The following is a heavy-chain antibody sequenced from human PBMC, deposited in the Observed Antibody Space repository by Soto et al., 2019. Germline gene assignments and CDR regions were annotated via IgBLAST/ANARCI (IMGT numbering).Heavy chain of an antibody. J-gene: IGHJ4*02. CDR2: ISAYNGNT. CDR1: GYTFTSYG. D-gene: IGHD5-18*01. CDR3: ARDSGRNTAMVPPFDY. V-gene: IGHV1-18*01. Sequence: ASVKVSCKASGYTFTSYGISWVRQAPGQGLEWMGWISAYNGNTNYAQKLQGRVTMTTDTSTSTAYMELRSLRSDDTAVYYCARDSGRNTAMVPPFDYWGQGTLVTVSS.